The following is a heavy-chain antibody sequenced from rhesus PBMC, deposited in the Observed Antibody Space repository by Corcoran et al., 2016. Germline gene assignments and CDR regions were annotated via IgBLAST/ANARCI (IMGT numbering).Heavy chain of an antibody. CDR1: GFTFSSYD. V-gene: IGHV3-136*01. CDR3: ASERYDSGYYGYFEF. Sequence: EVQLVESGGGLVQPGGSLRLSCAASGFTFSSYDMSWVRQAPGKGLEWVSYISYTGKTLYYAYSGKGRFTISRDNAKNSLSLQMSSLRAEDTAVYYCASERYDSGYYGYFEFWGQGALVTVSS. CDR2: ISYTGKTL. J-gene: IGHJ1*01. D-gene: IGHD3-28*01.